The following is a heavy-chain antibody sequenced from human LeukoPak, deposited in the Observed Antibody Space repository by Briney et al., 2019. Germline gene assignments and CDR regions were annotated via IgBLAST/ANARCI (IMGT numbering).Heavy chain of an antibody. V-gene: IGHV3-64*01. D-gene: IGHD2-21*01. J-gene: IGHJ6*01. CDR2: ISSNGGST. CDR3: ARAYSDYEYYGMDV. CDR1: GFTFSSYA. Sequence: QPGGSLRLSCAASGFTFSSYAMHWLRQAPGKGLEYVSAISSNGGSTYYANSVKGRFTISRDNSKNTLYLQMGSLSAEDMAVYYCARAYSDYEYYGMDVWGQGATVTVCS.